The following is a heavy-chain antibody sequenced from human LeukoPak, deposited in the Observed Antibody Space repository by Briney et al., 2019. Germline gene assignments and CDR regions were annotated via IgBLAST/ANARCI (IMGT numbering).Heavy chain of an antibody. V-gene: IGHV1-8*01. Sequence: ASVKDSCKASGYTFTRYDTNWVPHATGQGGEWMGWLNPNSGNTGYAREFQGRVTMTRNTCISTAYMELGSLRSEDTAVYYCARGTAAAHGDYWGQGTLVTVSS. CDR2: LNPNSGNT. J-gene: IGHJ4*02. D-gene: IGHD6-13*01. CDR1: GYTFTRYD. CDR3: ARGTAAAHGDY.